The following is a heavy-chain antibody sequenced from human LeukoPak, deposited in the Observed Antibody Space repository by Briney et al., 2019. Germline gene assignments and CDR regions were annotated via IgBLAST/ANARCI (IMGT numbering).Heavy chain of an antibody. CDR1: GFTFSSYG. Sequence: GGSLRLSCAASGFTFSSYGMHWVRQAPGKGLEWVAVISYDGSNKYYADSVNGRFTISRDNSKNTLSLQMNSLRAEDTAVYYCAKSPSGRSRISRFDYWGQGTLVTVSS. D-gene: IGHD1-26*01. J-gene: IGHJ4*02. CDR2: ISYDGSNK. CDR3: AKSPSGRSRISRFDY. V-gene: IGHV3-30*18.